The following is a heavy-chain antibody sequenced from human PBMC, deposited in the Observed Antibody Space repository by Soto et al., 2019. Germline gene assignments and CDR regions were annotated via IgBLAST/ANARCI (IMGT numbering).Heavy chain of an antibody. J-gene: IGHJ4*02. CDR2: IYYSGST. CDR1: GGSVNSAGYS. CDR3: ARLPIRTDYDFWSGYLYFDY. D-gene: IGHD3-3*01. V-gene: IGHV4-31*11. Sequence: SETLSLTCAVSGGSVNSAGYSWSCVRQAPGKRLAWIGYIYYSGSTYYNPYLKSRVNXSVDTSKNQFSLKLSSVTAADTAVYYCARLPIRTDYDFWSGYLYFDYWGQGTLVTVSS.